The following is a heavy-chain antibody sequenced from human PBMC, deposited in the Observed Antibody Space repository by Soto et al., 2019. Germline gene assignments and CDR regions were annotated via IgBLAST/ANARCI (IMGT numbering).Heavy chain of an antibody. CDR3: ARGGGLRYSSGSRYYFDY. CDR2: INPNSGGT. Sequence: QVQLVQSGAEVKKPGASVKVSCKASGYTFTGYYMHWVRQAPGQGLEWMGWINPNSGGTNYAQKFQGWVTMHRDTSISPAYMELSRLRSDDTAVYYCARGGGLRYSSGSRYYFDYWGQGTLVTVSS. V-gene: IGHV1-2*04. D-gene: IGHD5-18*01. CDR1: GYTFTGYY. J-gene: IGHJ4*02.